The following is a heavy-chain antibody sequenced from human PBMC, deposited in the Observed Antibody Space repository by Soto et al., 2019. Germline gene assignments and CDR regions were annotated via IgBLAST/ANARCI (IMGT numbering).Heavy chain of an antibody. Sequence: QVQLVESGGGVVQPGRSLRLSCAASGFIFSNFGMHWVRQAPGKGLEWVAVIWHDGSNEYYADSVKGRFTISKDNSKNTLYLQMNSLRAEDTAVYYCARDDIPGRAVATYGMDVWGQGTTVTVSS. D-gene: IGHD6-19*01. CDR2: IWHDGSNE. J-gene: IGHJ6*02. V-gene: IGHV3-33*01. CDR3: ARDDIPGRAVATYGMDV. CDR1: GFIFSNFG.